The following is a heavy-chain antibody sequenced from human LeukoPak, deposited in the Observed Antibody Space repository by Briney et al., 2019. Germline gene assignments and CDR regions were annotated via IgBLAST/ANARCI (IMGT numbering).Heavy chain of an antibody. CDR3: ARVQWLVRGYYYYYMDV. J-gene: IGHJ6*03. CDR1: GGSISSSNW. V-gene: IGHV4-4*02. Sequence: SETLSLTCAVSGGSISSSNWWSWVRQPPGKGLEWIGEIYHSGSTNYNPSLKSRVTISVDKSKNQFSLKLSSVTAADTAVYYCARVQWLVRGYYYYYMDVWGKGTTVTVSS. CDR2: IYHSGST. D-gene: IGHD6-19*01.